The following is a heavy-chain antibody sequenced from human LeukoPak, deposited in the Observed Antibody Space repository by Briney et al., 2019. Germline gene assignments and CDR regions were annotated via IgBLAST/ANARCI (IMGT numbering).Heavy chain of an antibody. CDR2: ISGSGDSK. CDR3: ARRTYSNHFFDY. D-gene: IGHD4-11*01. CDR1: GFTFSNYY. V-gene: IGHV3-11*01. Sequence: PGGSLRLSCATSGFTFSNYYMGWIRQAPGKGREWVSDISGSGDSKFYADSVKGRFTISRENAKNSLHLQMSSLRAEDTAVYYCARRTYSNHFFDYWGQGTLVTVSS. J-gene: IGHJ4*02.